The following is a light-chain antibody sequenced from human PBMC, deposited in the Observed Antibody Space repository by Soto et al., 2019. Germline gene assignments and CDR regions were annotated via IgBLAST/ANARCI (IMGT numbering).Light chain of an antibody. CDR3: QQYNKWPLT. CDR1: QSVSSN. CDR2: GAS. J-gene: IGKJ4*01. V-gene: IGKV3-15*01. Sequence: EIVLTQSPATLSVSPGERATLSCRASQSVSSNLAWFQQKAGQAPRLLIYGASTRATGIPARFSGSGSGTEFTLTISSLQSEDCAVYYCQQYNKWPLTFGGGTKVEIK.